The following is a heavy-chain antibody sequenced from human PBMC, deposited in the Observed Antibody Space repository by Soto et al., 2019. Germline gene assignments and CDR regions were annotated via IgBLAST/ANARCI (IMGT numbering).Heavy chain of an antibody. CDR1: GYSFTSYW. Sequence: PGESLKISCKGSGYSFTSYWIGWVRQMPGKGLEWMGIIYPGDSDTRYSPSFQGQVTISADKSISTAYLQWSSLKASDTAMYYCARREYYDILTGHAPGVDYWGQGTLVTVSS. CDR3: ARREYYDILTGHAPGVDY. J-gene: IGHJ4*02. V-gene: IGHV5-51*01. D-gene: IGHD3-9*01. CDR2: IYPGDSDT.